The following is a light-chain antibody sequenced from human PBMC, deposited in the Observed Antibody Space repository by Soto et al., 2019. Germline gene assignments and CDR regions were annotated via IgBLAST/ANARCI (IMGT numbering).Light chain of an antibody. J-gene: IGKJ4*01. V-gene: IGKV3-11*01. CDR3: LQRSNRLT. Sequence: EIVLTQSPATLSLSPGERATLSCRASQSISSYLAWYQQKPGQAPSLLIYDASNRAPGIPARFSGSGSGTDFTLTISTLEPEDFAVYYCLQRSNRLTFGGGTKVDIK. CDR2: DAS. CDR1: QSISSY.